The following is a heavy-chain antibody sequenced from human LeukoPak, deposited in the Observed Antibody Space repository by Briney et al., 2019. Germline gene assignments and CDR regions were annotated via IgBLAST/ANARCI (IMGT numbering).Heavy chain of an antibody. V-gene: IGHV1-8*01. CDR3: ARDPPPSWGIAAEGDY. J-gene: IGHJ4*02. CDR1: GYTFTSYD. CDR2: MNPNSGNT. D-gene: IGHD6-13*01. Sequence: ASVKVSCKASGYTFTSYDINWVRQATGQGLEWMGWMNPNSGNTGYAQKLQGRVTMTTDTSTSTAYMELRSLRSDDTAVYYCARDPPPSWGIAAEGDYWGQGTLVTVSS.